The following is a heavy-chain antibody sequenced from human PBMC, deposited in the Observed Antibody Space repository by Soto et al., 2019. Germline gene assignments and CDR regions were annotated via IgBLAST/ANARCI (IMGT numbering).Heavy chain of an antibody. CDR1: GYTFTGYY. J-gene: IGHJ6*03. Sequence: GASVKVSCKASGYTFTGYYMHWVRQAPGQGLEWMGWINPNSGGTNYADSVKGRFTISRDNAKNSLYLQMNSLKDEDTAVYYCARDSGEQLVRRGFYYYYMDVWGKGTTVTVSS. D-gene: IGHD6-6*01. CDR3: ARDSGEQLVRRGFYYYYMDV. V-gene: IGHV1-2*02. CDR2: INPNSGGT.